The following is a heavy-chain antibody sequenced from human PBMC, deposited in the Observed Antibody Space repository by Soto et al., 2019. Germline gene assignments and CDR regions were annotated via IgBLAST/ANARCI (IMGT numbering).Heavy chain of an antibody. CDR1: GGSISSYY. D-gene: IGHD4-17*01. CDR2: IYYSGST. CDR3: ARRYGASFDY. Sequence: SETLSLTCTVSGGSISSYYWSWIRQPPGKGLEWIGYIYYSGSTNYNPSLKSQVTISVDTSKNQISMKLSSVTAADTAVYYCARRYGASFDYWGQGTLVTVSS. J-gene: IGHJ4*02. V-gene: IGHV4-59*01.